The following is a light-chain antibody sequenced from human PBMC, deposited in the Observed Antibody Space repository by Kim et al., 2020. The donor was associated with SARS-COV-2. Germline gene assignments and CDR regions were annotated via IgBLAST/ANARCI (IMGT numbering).Light chain of an antibody. V-gene: IGLV3-1*01. CDR1: KLGNKY. CDR2: QDE. Sequence: PGQAASITCSGDKLGNKYASWHQQKPGQSPVLVIYQDEKRPSGIPERFSGSNSGNSATLTISGTQAMDEADYFCLAWDSSSGSYVFGPGTKVTVL. CDR3: LAWDSSSGSYV. J-gene: IGLJ1*01.